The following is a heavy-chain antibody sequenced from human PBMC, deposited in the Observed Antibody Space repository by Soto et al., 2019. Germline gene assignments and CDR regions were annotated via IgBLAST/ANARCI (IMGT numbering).Heavy chain of an antibody. CDR1: SCSISTYY. Sequence: PSETLSLTCTVSSCSISTYYWNWIRQPPGKGLESIGYIYYSGSANYSPSLKSRVTISVDTSKNEFSLKLSSVTAADTAIYYCASEDREHTESPGPDLWGQG. V-gene: IGHV4-59*01. J-gene: IGHJ4*02. D-gene: IGHD1-26*01. CDR3: ASEDREHTESPGPDL. CDR2: IYYSGSA.